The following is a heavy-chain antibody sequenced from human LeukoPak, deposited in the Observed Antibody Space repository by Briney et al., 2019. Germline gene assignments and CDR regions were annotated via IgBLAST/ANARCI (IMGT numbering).Heavy chain of an antibody. J-gene: IGHJ6*04. CDR2: IKQDGGEK. Sequence: GGSLTLPCAASGFTFSGYWMSWLRQAPGKGLEWVANIKQDGGEKYYVDSVKGRFTISRDNAKNSLYLQMNSLRAEDTAVYYCARDRGFGQADVWGKGTTVTVSS. V-gene: IGHV3-7*01. CDR3: ARDRGFGQADV. CDR1: GFTFSGYW. D-gene: IGHD3-10*01.